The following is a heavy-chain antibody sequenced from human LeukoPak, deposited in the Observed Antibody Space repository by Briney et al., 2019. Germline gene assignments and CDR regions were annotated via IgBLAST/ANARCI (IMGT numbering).Heavy chain of an antibody. CDR3: ARGKYSAKYGSGSYYNRXGAFXX. Sequence: SETLSLTCTVSGGSISSYYWSWIRQPPGKGLEWIGYIYYSGSTNYNPSLKSRVTISVDTSKNQFSLKLSSVTAADTAVYYCARGKYSAKYGSGSYYNRXGAFXXWGQGTMVTVX. V-gene: IGHV4-59*01. J-gene: IGHJ3*01. CDR2: IYYSGST. CDR1: GGSISSYY. D-gene: IGHD3-10*01.